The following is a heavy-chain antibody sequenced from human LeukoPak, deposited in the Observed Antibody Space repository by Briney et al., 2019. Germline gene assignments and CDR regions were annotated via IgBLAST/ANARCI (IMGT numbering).Heavy chain of an antibody. V-gene: IGHV3-48*03. J-gene: IGHJ4*02. CDR3: TRDEVGASTEFDY. CDR1: GFTFSTYE. D-gene: IGHD1-26*01. Sequence: GGSLRLSCAASGFTFSTYEMNWVRQAPGKGVEGISYIRESGGTIYYADSVEGRFTISRDNAKNSMYLQMNSLRAEDTAVYYCTRDEVGASTEFDYWGQGTLVTVSS. CDR2: IRESGGTI.